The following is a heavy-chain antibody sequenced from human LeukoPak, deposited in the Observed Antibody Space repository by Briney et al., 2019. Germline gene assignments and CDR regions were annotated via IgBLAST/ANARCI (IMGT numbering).Heavy chain of an antibody. CDR2: ISWNSGSI. Sequence: GGSLRLSCAASGFTSDDYAMHWVRQAPGKGLEWVSGISWNSGSIGYADSVKGRFTISRDNAKNSLYLQMNSLRAEDMALYYCAKDILRYFDSPTYFDYWGQGTLVTVSS. J-gene: IGHJ4*02. CDR1: GFTSDDYA. CDR3: AKDILRYFDSPTYFDY. D-gene: IGHD3-9*01. V-gene: IGHV3-9*02.